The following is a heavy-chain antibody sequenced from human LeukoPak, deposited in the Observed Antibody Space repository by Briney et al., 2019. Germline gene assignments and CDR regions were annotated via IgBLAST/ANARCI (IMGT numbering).Heavy chain of an antibody. CDR1: GGSISSGSYY. D-gene: IGHD3-10*01. V-gene: IGHV4-61*02. CDR2: IYTSGST. Sequence: PSETLSLTCTVSGGSISSGSYYWSWIRQPAGKGLEWIGRIYTSGSTNYNPSLKSRVTISVDTSKNKFSLKVNSVTAADTAVYFCARYYGSGRDGDYWGQGTLVTVSS. J-gene: IGHJ4*02. CDR3: ARYYGSGRDGDY.